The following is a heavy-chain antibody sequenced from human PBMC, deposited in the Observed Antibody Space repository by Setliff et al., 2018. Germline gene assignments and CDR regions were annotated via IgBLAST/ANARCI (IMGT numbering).Heavy chain of an antibody. V-gene: IGHV4-34*01. J-gene: IGHJ4*02. CDR2: INHSGTT. Sequence: PSETLSLTCTAYGGTFSYYYWTWIRQSPGKGLEWIGEINHSGTTNYNPSLKSRVTISVDTSKNHFSLKLTSVTATDTAVYYCARDRFDSAIDYWGQGTLVTVSS. D-gene: IGHD3-16*01. CDR3: ARDRFDSAIDY. CDR1: GGTFSYYY.